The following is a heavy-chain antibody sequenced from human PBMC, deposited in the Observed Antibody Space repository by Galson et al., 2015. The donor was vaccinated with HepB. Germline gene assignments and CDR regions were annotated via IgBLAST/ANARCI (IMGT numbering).Heavy chain of an antibody. V-gene: IGHV3-30-3*01. Sequence: SLRLSCAASGFTFSSYAMHWVRQALGKGLEWVAVISYDGSNKYYADSVKGRFTISRDNSKNTLYLQMNSLRAEDTAVYYCARGDIVVVPAAQNYGMDVWGQGTTVTVSS. CDR1: GFTFSSYA. CDR3: ARGDIVVVPAAQNYGMDV. D-gene: IGHD2-2*01. CDR2: ISYDGSNK. J-gene: IGHJ6*02.